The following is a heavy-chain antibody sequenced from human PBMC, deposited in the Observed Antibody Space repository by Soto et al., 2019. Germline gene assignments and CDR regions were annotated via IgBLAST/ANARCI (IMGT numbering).Heavy chain of an antibody. CDR3: ARHPRDDYNYGGSGIFDY. CDR1: GGSISSRTFW. V-gene: IGHV4-39*01. J-gene: IGHJ4*02. D-gene: IGHD4-4*01. CDR2: MYYSGSS. Sequence: SETLSLTCSVSGGSISSRTFWWAWIRQPPGKGLEWIGDMYYSGSSYSSPSLKSRVTLSVDTSKNQLSLKLNSVTAADTAVYYCARHPRDDYNYGGSGIFDYWGQGTLVTVSS.